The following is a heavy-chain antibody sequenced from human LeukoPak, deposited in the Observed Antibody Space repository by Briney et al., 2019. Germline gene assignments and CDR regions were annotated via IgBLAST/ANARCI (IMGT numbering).Heavy chain of an antibody. CDR3: AREGGGYDALYDY. V-gene: IGHV3-21*01. CDR1: GLPLRSYS. CDR2: ISSCSSYI. J-gene: IGHJ4*02. D-gene: IGHD5-12*01. Sequence: PGGSVRLSCAASGLPLRSYSMNWVRQAPGKGLEGVSSISSCSSYIYHAASVKGRFTISRDNAKNSLYLQMNSLRAEDTAVYYCAREGGGYDALYDYWGQGTLVTVSS.